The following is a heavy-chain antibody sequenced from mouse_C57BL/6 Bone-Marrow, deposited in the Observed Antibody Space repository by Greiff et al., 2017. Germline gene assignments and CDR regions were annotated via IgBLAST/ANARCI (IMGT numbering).Heavy chain of an antibody. V-gene: IGHV5-12*01. CDR1: GFTFSDYY. CDR3: ARQGIVTTKFAY. D-gene: IGHD2-5*01. J-gene: IGHJ3*01. CDR2: ISNGGGST. Sequence: EVKLMESGGGLVQPGGSLKLSCAASGFTFSDYYMYWVRQTPEKRLEWVAYISNGGGSTYYPDTVKGRLTISRDNAKNTLYLQMSRLKSEDTAMYYCARQGIVTTKFAYWGQGTLVTVSA.